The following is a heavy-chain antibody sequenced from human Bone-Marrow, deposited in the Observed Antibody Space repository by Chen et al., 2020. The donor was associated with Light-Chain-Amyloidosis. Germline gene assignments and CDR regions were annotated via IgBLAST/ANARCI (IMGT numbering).Heavy chain of an antibody. V-gene: IGHV5-51*01. CDR2: IYPDDSDA. CDR1: GYTFPNYW. J-gene: IGHJ4*02. Sequence: EVQLEQSGPEVKKPGESLKISCKGSGYTFPNYWIGWVRQMPGKGLEWMGVIYPDDSDARYSPSFEGQVTISADKSITTAYLQGRRLKASDTAMCYCARQRDGYNFDYWGQGTLVTVSS. CDR3: ARQRDGYNFDY. D-gene: IGHD5-12*01.